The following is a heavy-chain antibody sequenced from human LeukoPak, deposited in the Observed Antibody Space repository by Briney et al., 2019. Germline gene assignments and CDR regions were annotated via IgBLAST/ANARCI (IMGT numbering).Heavy chain of an antibody. Sequence: SETLSLTCTVSGGSISSGDYYWSWIRQPPGKGLEWIGYIYYSGSTYYNPSLKSRVTISINTSKNQFSLKLSSVTAADTAVYYCALASMVRGVHFDYWGQGTLVTVSS. CDR1: GGSISSGDYY. CDR3: ALASMVRGVHFDY. J-gene: IGHJ4*02. V-gene: IGHV4-30-4*01. D-gene: IGHD3-10*01. CDR2: IYYSGST.